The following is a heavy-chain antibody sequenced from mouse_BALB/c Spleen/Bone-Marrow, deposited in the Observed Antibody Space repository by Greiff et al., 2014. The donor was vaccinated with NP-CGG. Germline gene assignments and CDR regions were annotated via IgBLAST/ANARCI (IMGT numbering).Heavy chain of an antibody. V-gene: IGHV1-5*01. CDR3: ARNWDWVFAY. J-gene: IGHJ3*01. Sequence: VQLKQSGTVLARPGASLRMPCKASGYTFTNYWINWIKQRPGQGLEWIGAIYPGNNDAKYTQKFKAKAKLTAVTSTSTADMELSSLTNEDSAVYYCARNWDWVFAYWGQGTLVTVSA. CDR2: IYPGNNDA. CDR1: GYTFTNYW. D-gene: IGHD4-1*01.